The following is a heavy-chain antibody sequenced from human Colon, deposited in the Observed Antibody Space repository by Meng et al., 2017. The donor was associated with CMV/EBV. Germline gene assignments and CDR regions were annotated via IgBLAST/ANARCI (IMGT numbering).Heavy chain of an antibody. V-gene: IGHV1-2*02. D-gene: IGHD6-6*01. CDR1: GYTFTGYY. CDR2: INPNSGGT. Sequence: ASVKVSCKASGYTFTGYYMPWVRQAPGQGLEWMGWINPNSGGTNYAQKFQGRVTMTRDTSISTAYMELSRLRSDDTAVYYCARDLSSIAASIRMVAGMDVWGQGTTVTVSS. CDR3: ARDLSSIAASIRMVAGMDV. J-gene: IGHJ6*02.